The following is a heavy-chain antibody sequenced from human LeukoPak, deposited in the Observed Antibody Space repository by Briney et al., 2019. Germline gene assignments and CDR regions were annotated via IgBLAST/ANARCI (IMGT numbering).Heavy chain of an antibody. Sequence: ASVKVSCKASGYTFTSYYMHWVRQAPGQGLEWMGIINPSGGSTSYAQKFQGRVTMTRDTSTSTVYMELSSLRSEVKAVYYCASYTVTLVGYYYGMDVWGQGTTVTVSS. CDR1: GYTFTSYY. D-gene: IGHD4-11*01. CDR3: ASYTVTLVGYYYGMDV. CDR2: INPSGGST. V-gene: IGHV1-46*01. J-gene: IGHJ6*02.